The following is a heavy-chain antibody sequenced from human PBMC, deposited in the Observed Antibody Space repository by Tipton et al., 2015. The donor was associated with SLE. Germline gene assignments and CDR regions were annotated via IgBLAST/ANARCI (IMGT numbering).Heavy chain of an antibody. CDR3: ARVDRSGWSPFDY. J-gene: IGHJ4*02. CDR2: ISSSSSTI. V-gene: IGHV3-48*04. Sequence: SLRLSCAASGFTFSSYSMNWVRQAPGKGLEWVSYISSSSSTIYYADSVKGRFTISRDNAKNSLYLQMNSLRAEDTAVYYCARVDRSGWSPFDYWGQGTLVTVSS. CDR1: GFTFSSYS. D-gene: IGHD6-19*01.